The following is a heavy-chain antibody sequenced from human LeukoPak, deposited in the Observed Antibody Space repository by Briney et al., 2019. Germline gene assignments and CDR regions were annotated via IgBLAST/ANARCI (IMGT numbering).Heavy chain of an antibody. Sequence: SETLFLTCTVSGGSISSYYWSWIRQPAGKGLEWIGRIYTSGSTNYNPSLKSRVTMSVDTSKNQFSLKLSSVTAADTAVYYCARDLLGGYDMYYGMDVWGQGTTVTVSS. CDR2: IYTSGST. J-gene: IGHJ6*02. D-gene: IGHD3-22*01. CDR1: GGSISSYY. CDR3: ARDLLGGYDMYYGMDV. V-gene: IGHV4-4*07.